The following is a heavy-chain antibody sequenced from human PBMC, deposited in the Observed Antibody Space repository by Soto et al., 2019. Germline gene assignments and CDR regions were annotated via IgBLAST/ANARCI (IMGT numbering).Heavy chain of an antibody. J-gene: IGHJ3*02. CDR1: GGSISSGDYY. D-gene: IGHD2-2*01. V-gene: IGHV4-30-4*01. Sequence: QVQLQESGPGLVKPSQTLSLTCTVSGGSISSGDYYWSWIRQPPGKGLEWIGYIYYSGSTYYNPSLKSRVTISVDTSKNHFSLKLSSVTAADTAVYYCARNIVVVPAASHDVFDIWCQGTMVTVSS. CDR3: ARNIVVVPAASHDVFDI. CDR2: IYYSGST.